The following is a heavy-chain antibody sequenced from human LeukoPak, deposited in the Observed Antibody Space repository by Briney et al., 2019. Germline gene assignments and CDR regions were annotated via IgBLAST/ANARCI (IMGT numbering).Heavy chain of an antibody. J-gene: IGHJ6*03. D-gene: IGHD5-18*01. Sequence: PSETLSLTCTVSGGSISSYYWSWIRQPAGKGLEWIGRIYTSGSTNYNPSLKSRVTVSVDTSKNQFSLKLSSVTAADTAVYYCARLINGYSYGLYYYYMDVWGKGTTVTVSS. CDR1: GGSISSYY. CDR2: IYTSGST. CDR3: ARLINGYSYGLYYYYMDV. V-gene: IGHV4-4*07.